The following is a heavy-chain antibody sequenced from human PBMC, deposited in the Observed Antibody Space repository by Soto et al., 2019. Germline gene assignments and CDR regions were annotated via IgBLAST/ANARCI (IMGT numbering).Heavy chain of an antibody. CDR1: GGTFGSYA. Sequence: AASVKVSCKASGGTFGSYAISWVRQAPGQGLEWMGGIIPIFGTANYAQKFQGRVTITADESTSTAYMELSSLRSEDTAVYYCARRGQLEQYYYYYYGMDVWGQGTTVTVSS. J-gene: IGHJ6*02. CDR2: IIPIFGTA. V-gene: IGHV1-69*13. D-gene: IGHD1-1*01. CDR3: ARRGQLEQYYYYYYGMDV.